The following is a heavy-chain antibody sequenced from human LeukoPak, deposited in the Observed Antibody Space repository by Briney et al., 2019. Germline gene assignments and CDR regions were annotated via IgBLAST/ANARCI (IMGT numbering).Heavy chain of an antibody. CDR2: INHSGST. CDR1: GGSFSGYY. CDR3: ARVEQQLALYWFDP. D-gene: IGHD6-13*01. Sequence: SETLSLTCAVYGGSFSGYYWSWIRQPPGKGLEWIGEINHSGSTNYNPSLKSRVTISVDTSKNQFSLKLSSVTAADTAVYYCARVEQQLALYWFDPWGQGTLVTVSS. J-gene: IGHJ5*02. V-gene: IGHV4-34*01.